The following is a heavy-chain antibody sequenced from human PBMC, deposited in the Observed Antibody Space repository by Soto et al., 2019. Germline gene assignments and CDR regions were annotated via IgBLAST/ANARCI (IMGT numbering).Heavy chain of an antibody. CDR1: GFTFSTYG. J-gene: IGHJ4*02. D-gene: IGHD3-3*01. CDR3: ERDRSYGPFWFDY. Sequence: QVQLVESGGGVVQPGRSLRLSCAASGFTFSTYGIHWVRQAPGKGLEWVAVIWYDGSNKYYADSVKGRFTISRDNSKNTLHLQMNSLRAEDTAVYYCERDRSYGPFWFDYWGQGTLVSVSS. CDR2: IWYDGSNK. V-gene: IGHV3-33*01.